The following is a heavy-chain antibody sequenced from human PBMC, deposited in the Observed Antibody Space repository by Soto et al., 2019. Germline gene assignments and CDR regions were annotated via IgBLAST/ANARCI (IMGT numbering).Heavy chain of an antibody. CDR1: GFTFKNAW. CDR3: ARDSSGYYLDY. V-gene: IGHV3-15*01. J-gene: IGHJ4*02. D-gene: IGHD3-22*01. CDR2: IKTKADAGTT. Sequence: GGSLRLSCAASGFTFKNAWMSWVRQAPGKGLEWVGRIKTKADAGTTDYAAPVKGRFTISRDNSKNTLYLQMNSLRAEDTAVYYCARDSSGYYLDYWGQGTLVTVSS.